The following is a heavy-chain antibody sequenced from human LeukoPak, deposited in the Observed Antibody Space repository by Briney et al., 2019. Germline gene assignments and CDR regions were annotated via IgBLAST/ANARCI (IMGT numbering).Heavy chain of an antibody. V-gene: IGHV4-34*01. Sequence: SETLSLTCAVYGGSFSGHYWSWIRQPPGKGLEWIGEINHSGSTNYNPSLKSRVTISVDTSKNQFSLKLSSVTAADTAVYYCARGLYDYVWGSYRYNWFDPWGQGTLVTVSS. CDR2: INHSGST. CDR1: GGSFSGHY. D-gene: IGHD3-16*02. J-gene: IGHJ5*02. CDR3: ARGLYDYVWGSYRYNWFDP.